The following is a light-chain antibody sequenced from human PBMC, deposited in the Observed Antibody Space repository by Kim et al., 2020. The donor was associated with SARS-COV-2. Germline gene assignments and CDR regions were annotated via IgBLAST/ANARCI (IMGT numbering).Light chain of an antibody. CDR2: AAS. Sequence: DIQMTQSPSSLAASVGDSVTIACRASQSISTYLNWYQQKPGKAPKLLIYAASSLQSGVPSRFSGSGSGTDFTLTISSLQPEDFGTNYCQQSHAAPLLTFGGETKGYIK. CDR1: QSISTY. J-gene: IGKJ4*01. CDR3: QQSHAAPLLT. V-gene: IGKV1-39*01.